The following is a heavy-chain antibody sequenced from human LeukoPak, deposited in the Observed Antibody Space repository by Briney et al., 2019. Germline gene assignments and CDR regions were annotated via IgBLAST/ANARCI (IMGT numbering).Heavy chain of an antibody. CDR2: INSDSSIM. V-gene: IGHV3-21*01. J-gene: IGHJ4*02. D-gene: IGHD5-24*01. Sequence: GGSLRLSCAASGFTFSNYNMNWVRQAPGKGLEWVSSINSDSSIMYYAESVKGRFTISRDNARNSLYLQMNSLRAEDTAVYYCAKVIREVDMSYDYWGQGALVTVSS. CDR1: GFTFSNYN. CDR3: AKVIREVDMSYDY.